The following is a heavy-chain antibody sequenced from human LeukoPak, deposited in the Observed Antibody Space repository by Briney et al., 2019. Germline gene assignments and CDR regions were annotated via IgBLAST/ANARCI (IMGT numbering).Heavy chain of an antibody. V-gene: IGHV3-23*01. J-gene: IGHJ4*02. CDR3: AKAPAGHGSLDY. CDR2: ISGSGGST. Sequence: PGGSLRLSCAASGFTFSSYAMSWVRQAPGKGLEWVSAISGSGGSTYYADSVKGRFTISRVNSKNTLYLQMNSLRAEDTAVYYCAKAPAGHGSLDYWGQGTLVTVSS. CDR1: GFTFSSYA. D-gene: IGHD6-19*01.